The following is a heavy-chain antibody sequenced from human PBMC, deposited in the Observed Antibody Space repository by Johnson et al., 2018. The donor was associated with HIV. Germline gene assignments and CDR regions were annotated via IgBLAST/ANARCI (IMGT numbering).Heavy chain of an antibody. CDR2: IYSGGST. CDR3: ARKDDTNAFDI. CDR1: GFTFSSNY. Sequence: VQLVESGGGLVQPGGSLRLSCAASGFTFSSNYMSWVRQAPGKGLEWVSVIYSGGSTYYADSVKGRFTISRDNSKNTLYLQMNSLRAEDTAVYYCARKDDTNAFDIWGQGTMVTVSS. V-gene: IGHV3-66*01. D-gene: IGHD3-22*01. J-gene: IGHJ3*02.